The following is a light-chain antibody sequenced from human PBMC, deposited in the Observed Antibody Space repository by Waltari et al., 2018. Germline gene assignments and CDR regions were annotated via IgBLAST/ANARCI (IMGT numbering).Light chain of an antibody. J-gene: IGLJ3*02. V-gene: IGLV3-1*01. CDR3: QAWDSSTAV. CDR1: KLTERY. CDR2: QDT. Sequence: SYDLTQPSSVSVSPGQTATITCSGDKLTERYVCWYAQKSGQSPVLVIYQDTQRPSGIPERFSGSNSGNTATLTISGAQTLDEGDYFCQAWDSSTAVFGGGTRLTVL.